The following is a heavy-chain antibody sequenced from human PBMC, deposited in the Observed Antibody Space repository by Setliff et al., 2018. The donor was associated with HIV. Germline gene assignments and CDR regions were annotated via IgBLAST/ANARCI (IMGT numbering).Heavy chain of an antibody. CDR1: GGSISSGSYY. CDR3: ARYYYGLGSRRGTFDI. J-gene: IGHJ3*02. Sequence: PSETLSLTCTVSGGSISSGSYYWSWIRQPAGKGLEWIGRLYTSGSTNYSPSLKSRVTISVDTSKNQFSLKLSSVTAADTAVYYCARYYYGLGSRRGTFDIWGQGTMVTVSS. CDR2: LYTSGST. V-gene: IGHV4-61*02. D-gene: IGHD3-10*01.